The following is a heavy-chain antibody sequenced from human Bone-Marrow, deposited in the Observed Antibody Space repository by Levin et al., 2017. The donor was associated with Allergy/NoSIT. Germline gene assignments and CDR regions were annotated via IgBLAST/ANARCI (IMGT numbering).Heavy chain of an antibody. J-gene: IGHJ3*02. Sequence: SETLSLTCSVSGGSINSGVYSWSWIRQPPGRGLEWIGYIYQSGTIYYNPSLRSRVTISVDRSKNQFSLKLSSVTAADTAVYYCATSYYDVLTTYYDAVDIWGQGTMVTVSS. CDR3: ATSYYDVLTTYYDAVDI. D-gene: IGHD3-9*01. CDR1: GGSINSGVYS. CDR2: IYQSGTI. V-gene: IGHV4-30-2*01.